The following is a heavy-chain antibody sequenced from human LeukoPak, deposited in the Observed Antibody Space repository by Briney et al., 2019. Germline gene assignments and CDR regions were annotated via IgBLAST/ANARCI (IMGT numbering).Heavy chain of an antibody. CDR1: GFTFSSYG. CDR3: AKGRPRRYSSSTSCYTADY. V-gene: IGHV3-30*02. CDR2: IRYDGSNK. D-gene: IGHD2-2*02. Sequence: PGGSLRLSCAASGFTFSSYGMHWVRQAPGKGLEWVAFIRYDGSNKYYADSVKGRFTISRDNSKNTLYLQMNSLRAEDTAVYYCAKGRPRRYSSSTSCYTADYWGQGTLVTVSS. J-gene: IGHJ4*02.